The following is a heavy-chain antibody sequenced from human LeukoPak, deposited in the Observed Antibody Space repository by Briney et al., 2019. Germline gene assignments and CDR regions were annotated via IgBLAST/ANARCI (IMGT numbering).Heavy chain of an antibody. D-gene: IGHD3-3*01. CDR2: INPSGGST. J-gene: IGHJ6*02. V-gene: IGHV1-46*01. CDR3: ARDRGPSFTIFGVVIPRGYYYGMDV. Sequence: GASVKVSCKASGYTFTSYYMHWVRQAPGQGLEWMGIINPSGGSTSYAQKFQGRVTMTRDTSTSTVYMELSSLRSEDTAVYYCARDRGPSFTIFGVVIPRGYYYGMDVWGQGTTVTVSS. CDR1: GYTFTSYY.